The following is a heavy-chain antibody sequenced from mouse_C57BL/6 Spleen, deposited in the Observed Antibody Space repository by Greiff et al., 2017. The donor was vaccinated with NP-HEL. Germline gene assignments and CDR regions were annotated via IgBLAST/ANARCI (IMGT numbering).Heavy chain of an antibody. Sequence: VQLQQSGAELVRPGASVKLSCTASGFNIKDDYMHWVKQRPEQGLEWIGWIDPENGDTEYASKFQGKATITADTSSNTAYLQLSSLTSEDTAVYYCTTAGSSYQGYAMDYWGRGTTLTVSS. J-gene: IGHJ2*01. CDR2: IDPENGDT. D-gene: IGHD1-1*01. V-gene: IGHV14-4*01. CDR3: TTAGSSYQGYAMDY. CDR1: GFNIKDDY.